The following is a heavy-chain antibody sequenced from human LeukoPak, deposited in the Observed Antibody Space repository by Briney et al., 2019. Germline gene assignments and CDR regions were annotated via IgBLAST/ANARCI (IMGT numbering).Heavy chain of an antibody. V-gene: IGHV4-34*01. CDR1: GGSFSGYY. J-gene: IGHJ4*02. D-gene: IGHD3-10*01. CDR2: INHSGST. CDR3: ARDTVQGRYFDY. Sequence: PSETLSLTCAVYGGSFSGYYWSWIRQPPGKGLEWIGEINHSGSTNYNPSLKSRVTISVDTSKNQFSLKLSSVTAADTAVYYCARDTVQGRYFDYWGQGTLVTVSS.